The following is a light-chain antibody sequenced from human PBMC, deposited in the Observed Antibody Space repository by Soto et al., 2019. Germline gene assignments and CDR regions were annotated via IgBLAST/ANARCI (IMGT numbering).Light chain of an antibody. V-gene: IGKV1-5*03. J-gene: IGKJ2*01. CDR1: QSISSW. CDR2: KAS. Sequence: DLQMTQSPSTLSASVGDRVTITCRASQSISSWLAWYQQKPGKAPKVLIYKASSLESGVPSRFTGSGSGTEFTLTISSLQPDDFATYYCQQYSSYLYTFGQGTKLEIK. CDR3: QQYSSYLYT.